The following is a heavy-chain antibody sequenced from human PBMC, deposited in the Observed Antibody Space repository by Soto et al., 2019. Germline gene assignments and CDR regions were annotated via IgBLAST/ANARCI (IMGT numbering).Heavy chain of an antibody. CDR1: GYTFTSYA. CDR2: INAGNGNT. D-gene: IGHD1-20*01. CDR3: ARAGRYEGWFDI. Sequence: QVQLVQSGAEVQKPGASVKVSCKASGYTFTSYAMHWVRQAPGQRLAWMGWINAGNGNTKYSQKFQGRVTITRDTFRSTAYKELSRLRSEDTAVYYCARAGRYEGWFDIWGQGTMVTVSS. V-gene: IGHV1-3*01. J-gene: IGHJ3*02.